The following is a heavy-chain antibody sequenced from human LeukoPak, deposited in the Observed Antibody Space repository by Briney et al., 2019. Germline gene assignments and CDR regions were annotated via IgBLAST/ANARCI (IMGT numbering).Heavy chain of an antibody. CDR1: GFTFSSYA. D-gene: IGHD5-18*01. V-gene: IGHV3-33*08. CDR2: MWYDGSNK. CDR3: AREDTSLVIAY. Sequence: GGPLRLSCAASGFTFSSYAMHWVRQAPGKGLEWVAVMWYDGSNKYYTDSVKGRFTISRDNSKNTLYLQMNSLRAEDTAVYYCAREDTSLVIAYWGQGTLVTVSS. J-gene: IGHJ4*02.